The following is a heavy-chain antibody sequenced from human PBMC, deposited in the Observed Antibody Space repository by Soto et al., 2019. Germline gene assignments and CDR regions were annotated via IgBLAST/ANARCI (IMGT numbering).Heavy chain of an antibody. V-gene: IGHV3-23*01. CDR2: ISGSGGSM. Sequence: GGSLRLSCAASGFTFNIYAMSWVRQAPGKGLEWVSIISGSGGSMYYADSVKGRFTISRDNSKNTVYLQMNTLRAEDTAVYYCAKDWGRGGATADYYYALDVWGQGTTVTVSS. D-gene: IGHD1-26*01. CDR1: GFTFNIYA. J-gene: IGHJ6*02. CDR3: AKDWGRGGATADYYYALDV.